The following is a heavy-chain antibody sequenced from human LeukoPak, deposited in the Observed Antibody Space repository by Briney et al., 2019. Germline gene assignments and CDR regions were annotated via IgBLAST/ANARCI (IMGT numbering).Heavy chain of an antibody. CDR2: IINNGGST. CDR3: AKGDQSGRYYILDY. CDR1: GFTFSSYA. Sequence: PGGSLRLSCAASGFTFSSYAMSWVRQAPGKGLEWVSTIINNGGSTYYADSVKGRFTISRDNSKNTLYLQMSSLRAEDTAVYYCAKGDQSGRYYILDYWGQGTLVTVSS. J-gene: IGHJ4*02. V-gene: IGHV3-23*01. D-gene: IGHD3-9*01.